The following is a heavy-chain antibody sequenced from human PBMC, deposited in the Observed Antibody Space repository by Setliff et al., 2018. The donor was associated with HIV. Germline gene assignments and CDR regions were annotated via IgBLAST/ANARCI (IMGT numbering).Heavy chain of an antibody. Sequence: SETLSLTCTVSGGSISSCIYYWGWIRQPPGKGLEWIGSIFSGGATYYNPSLSSRVTISWDTSRNQFYLELRSVSAADTAVYYCARQGDGYNLYHVYYFDYWGQGTLVTVSS. CDR3: ARQGDGYNLYHVYYFDY. V-gene: IGHV4-39*01. D-gene: IGHD5-12*01. CDR2: IFSGGAT. CDR1: GGSISSCIYY. J-gene: IGHJ4*02.